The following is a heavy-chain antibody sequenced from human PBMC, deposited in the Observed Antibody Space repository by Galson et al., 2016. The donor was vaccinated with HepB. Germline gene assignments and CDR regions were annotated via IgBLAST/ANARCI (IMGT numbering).Heavy chain of an antibody. CDR2: IWYDTSNK. J-gene: IGHJ4*02. Sequence: SLRLSCAASGFTLGNHAMHWVRQAPGKGLEWVAAIWYDTSNKWYANSVMGRIAISRDNSENTLYLQMNSLRAEDTATYYCARGVGSTEMSCSDYWGQGTLVTVSS. CDR3: ARGVGSTEMSCSDY. D-gene: IGHD1-26*01. V-gene: IGHV3-33*01. CDR1: GFTLGNHA.